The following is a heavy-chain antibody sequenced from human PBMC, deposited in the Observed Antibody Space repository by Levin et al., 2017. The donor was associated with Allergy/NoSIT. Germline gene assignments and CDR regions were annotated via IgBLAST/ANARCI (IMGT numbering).Heavy chain of an antibody. D-gene: IGHD2-21*02. V-gene: IGHV4-38-2*01. CDR3: ARGKTDRNWYDP. CDR1: GLSITSGYY. Sequence: SETLSLTCAVSGLSITSGYYWGWFRQPPGKGLEWIGSMYQTRSTYFNPSLKSRVTISPDTSNNQFSLGLRSVTAADTAVYYCARGKTDRNWYDPWGQGTLVTVST. CDR2: MYQTRST. J-gene: IGHJ5*02.